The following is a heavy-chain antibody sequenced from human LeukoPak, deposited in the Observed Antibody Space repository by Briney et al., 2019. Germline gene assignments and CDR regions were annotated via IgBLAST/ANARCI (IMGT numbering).Heavy chain of an antibody. CDR2: INPSGGST. D-gene: IGHD3-22*01. CDR1: GYTFTSYY. V-gene: IGHV1-46*01. J-gene: IGHJ4*02. CDR3: AYDSSGYLSYSFDY. Sequence: AAVKVSCKASGYTFTSYYMHCVRQAPVQGLEWMGIINPSGGSTSYAQKFQGRVTMTRDMSTSTVYMELSSLRSEDTAVYYCAYDSSGYLSYSFDYWGQGTLVTVSS.